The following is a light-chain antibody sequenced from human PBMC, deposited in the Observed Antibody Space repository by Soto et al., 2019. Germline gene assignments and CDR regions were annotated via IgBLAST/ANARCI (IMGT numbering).Light chain of an antibody. CDR3: QQSYSTLWT. CDR2: AAS. Sequence: DIPMTQSPSTLSASVGERVTLSCRASQSISSYLNWYQQKPGKAPKLLIYAASSLQSGVPSRFSGSGSGTDFTLTISSLQPEDFATYYCQQSYSTLWTFGQGTKVDIK. V-gene: IGKV1-39*01. CDR1: QSISSY. J-gene: IGKJ1*01.